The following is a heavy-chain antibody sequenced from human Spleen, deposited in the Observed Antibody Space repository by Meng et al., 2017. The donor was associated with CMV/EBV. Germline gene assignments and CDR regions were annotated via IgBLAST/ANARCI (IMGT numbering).Heavy chain of an antibody. D-gene: IGHD2-21*01. V-gene: IGHV5-51*01. CDR3: ARMRCDGDCFFDY. CDR1: GYTFSTYW. J-gene: IGHJ4*02. Sequence: GGSLRLSCKASGYTFSTYWIAWVRQMPGKGLEWMGFVYPGDSDTRYSPSVQGQVTISAAKSISTAYPHWNSLKASDTAMYYCARMRCDGDCFFDYWGQGTLVTVSS. CDR2: VYPGDSDT.